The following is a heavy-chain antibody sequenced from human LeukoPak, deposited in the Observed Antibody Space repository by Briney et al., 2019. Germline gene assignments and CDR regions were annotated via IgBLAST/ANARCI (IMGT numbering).Heavy chain of an antibody. CDR3: ARDAQGYSNYVWNYYYYYGMDV. CDR1: GFTFSSYA. J-gene: IGHJ6*02. V-gene: IGHV3-30-3*01. Sequence: GGSLRLSCAASGFTFSSYAMQWVRQAPGKGLEWVAVISYDGSNKYYADSVKGRFTISRDNSKNTLYLQMNSLRAEDTAVYYCARDAQGYSNYVWNYYYYYGMDVWGQGTTVTVSS. CDR2: ISYDGSNK. D-gene: IGHD4-11*01.